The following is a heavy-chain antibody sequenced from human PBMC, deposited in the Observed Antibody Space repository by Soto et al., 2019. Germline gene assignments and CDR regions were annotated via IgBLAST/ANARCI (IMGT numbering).Heavy chain of an antibody. J-gene: IGHJ2*01. CDR3: SLHDPESSGVYNYCTRRSSDL. CDR1: GYSFSNHW. V-gene: IGHV5-51*01. CDR2: IYPGDSDM. D-gene: IGHD5-12*01. Sequence: PGESLKISCEGVGYSFSNHWIAWVRQMPEKGLEWMGTIYPGDSDMRYSPSFRGQVTISVDKSINTAYLQWGSLKASDTAKYYFSLHDPESSGVYNYCTRRSSDL.